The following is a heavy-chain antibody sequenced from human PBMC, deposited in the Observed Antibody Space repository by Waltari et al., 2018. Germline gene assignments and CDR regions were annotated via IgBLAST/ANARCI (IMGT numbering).Heavy chain of an antibody. CDR1: GATFSSYD. Sequence: QVQLVQSGAEVQKPGSSVTVSCKASGATFSSYDLSWVRRAPGQGLEWMGGIIPILGIANYAQKFQGRVTITADKSTSTAYMELSSLRSEDTAVYYCAREGVVAARFNWFDPWGQGTLVTVSS. D-gene: IGHD2-15*01. J-gene: IGHJ5*02. V-gene: IGHV1-69*10. CDR2: IIPILGIA. CDR3: AREGVVAARFNWFDP.